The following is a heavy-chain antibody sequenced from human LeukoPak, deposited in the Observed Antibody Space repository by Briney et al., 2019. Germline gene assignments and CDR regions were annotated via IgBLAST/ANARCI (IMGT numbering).Heavy chain of an antibody. CDR2: IIPIFGTA. D-gene: IGHD6-19*01. V-gene: IGHV1-69*13. CDR1: GGTFSSYA. Sequence: GASVKVSCKASGGTFSSYAISWVRQAPGQGLEWMGGIIPIFGTANYAQKFQGRVTITADESTSTAYMELSSLRSEDTAVYYCAILPPSGWYSFDYWGQGTLVTVSS. J-gene: IGHJ4*02. CDR3: AILPPSGWYSFDY.